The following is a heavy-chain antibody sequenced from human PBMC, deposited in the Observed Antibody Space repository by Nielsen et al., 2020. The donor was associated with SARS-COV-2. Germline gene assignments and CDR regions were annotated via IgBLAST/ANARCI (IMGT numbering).Heavy chain of an antibody. CDR1: GYTFTSYG. J-gene: IGHJ6*02. V-gene: IGHV1-3*01. CDR3: ARDQNYDFWSGYSGYYYYGMDV. CDR2: INAGNGNT. D-gene: IGHD3-3*01. Sequence: ASVKVSCKASGYTFTSYGISWVRQAPGQRLEWMGWINAGNGNTKYSQKFQGRVTITRDTSASTAYMELSSLRSEDTAVYYCARDQNYDFWSGYSGYYYYGMDVWGQGTTVIVSS.